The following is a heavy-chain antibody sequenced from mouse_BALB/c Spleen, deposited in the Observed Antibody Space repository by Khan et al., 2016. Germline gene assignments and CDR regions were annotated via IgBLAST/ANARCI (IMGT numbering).Heavy chain of an antibody. CDR3: TRSPTATRYFDV. V-gene: IGHV3-2*02. J-gene: IGHJ1*01. Sequence: EVQLQESGPGLVKPSQSLSLTCTVTGYSITSDYAWNWIRQFPGNKLEWMGYIRYSGSTTYNPSLKSRISITRDPSKNQFFLQLYSVTTEDTATDYCTRSPTATRYFDVGGAGTTVTVSS. CDR1: GYSITSDYA. D-gene: IGHD1-2*01. CDR2: IRYSGST.